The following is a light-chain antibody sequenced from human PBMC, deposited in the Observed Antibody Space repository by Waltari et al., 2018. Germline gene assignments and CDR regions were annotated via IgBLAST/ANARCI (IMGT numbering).Light chain of an antibody. CDR2: RAS. CDR3: QHYYTIPPT. CDR1: QGISNS. J-gene: IGKJ4*01. Sequence: DIQMTQSPSSLSASVGDRVTLTCRGSQGISNSLAWYQQKPGKAPKLLLYRASRLESGVPSRFSGSGSGTDYTLTISSLQPEDFATYYCQHYYTIPPTFGRGTTVEV. V-gene: IGKV1-NL1*01.